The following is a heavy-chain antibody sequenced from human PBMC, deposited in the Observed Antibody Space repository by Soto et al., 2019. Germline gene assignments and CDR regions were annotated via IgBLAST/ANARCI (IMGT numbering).Heavy chain of an antibody. D-gene: IGHD3-22*01. V-gene: IGHV4-4*07. J-gene: IGHJ4*02. CDR2: IYTSGST. CDR1: GGSISSYY. CDR3: AREGDYYASSGYYPI. Sequence: PSETLSLTCTVSGGSISSYYWSWIRQPAGKGLEWIGRIYTSGSTNYNPSLKSRVTMSVDTSKNQFSLKLSSVTAADTAVYYCAREGDYYASSGYYPIWGQGTLVTVSS.